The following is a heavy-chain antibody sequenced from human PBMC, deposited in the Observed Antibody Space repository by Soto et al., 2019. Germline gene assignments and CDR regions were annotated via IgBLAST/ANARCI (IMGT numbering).Heavy chain of an antibody. Sequence: ASVKVSCKASGYTFTGYYMHWVRQAPGQGLEWMGWINPNSGGTNYAQKFQGRVTMTRDTSISTAYMELSRLRSDDTAVYYCARDEDGYNERGSDYWGQGTLVTVSS. CDR1: GYTFTGYY. V-gene: IGHV1-2*02. D-gene: IGHD5-12*01. J-gene: IGHJ4*02. CDR3: ARDEDGYNERGSDY. CDR2: INPNSGGT.